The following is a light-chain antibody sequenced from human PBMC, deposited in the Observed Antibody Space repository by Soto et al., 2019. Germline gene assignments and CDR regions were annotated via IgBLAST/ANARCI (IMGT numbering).Light chain of an antibody. CDR2: GAS. J-gene: IGKJ1*01. CDR1: QSVSSSY. CDR3: QHYGTSPWT. Sequence: EIVLTQPPGTLSLSPGERATLSCRASQSVSSSYLAWYQQKPGQAPRVLIYGASSRATGIPDRFSGSGSGPDFTLTISRLEPEDFAVYYCQHYGTSPWTFGQGTKVEI. V-gene: IGKV3-20*01.